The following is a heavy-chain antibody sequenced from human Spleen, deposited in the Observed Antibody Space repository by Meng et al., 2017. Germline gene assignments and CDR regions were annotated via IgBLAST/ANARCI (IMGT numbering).Heavy chain of an antibody. CDR3: ARGITYFDL. V-gene: IGHV3-20*04. CDR1: GFSFDDYG. CDR2: INWNGGST. J-gene: IGHJ2*01. D-gene: IGHD3-16*01. Sequence: QVVEAGGGLFQAGGSLGLCCAASGFSFDDYGMSWGRQAPGKGLEWVSGINWNGGSTGYADSVKGRFTISRDNAKNSLYLHMNSLRAEDTAVYYCARGITYFDLWGRGTLVTVSS.